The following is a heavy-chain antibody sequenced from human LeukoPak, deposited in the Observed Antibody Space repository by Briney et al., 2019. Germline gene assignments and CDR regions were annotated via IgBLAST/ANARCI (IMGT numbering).Heavy chain of an antibody. J-gene: IGHJ4*02. D-gene: IGHD3-22*01. Sequence: ASVTVSCTASGGTFSSYAISWVRQATGQGLEWMGWMNPNSGNTGYAQKFQGRVTMTRNTSISTAYMELSSLRSEDTAVYYCARGGRDTYYYDSSGYIRYWGQGTLVTVSS. CDR3: ARGGRDTYYYDSSGYIRY. V-gene: IGHV1-8*02. CDR2: MNPNSGNT. CDR1: GGTFSSYA.